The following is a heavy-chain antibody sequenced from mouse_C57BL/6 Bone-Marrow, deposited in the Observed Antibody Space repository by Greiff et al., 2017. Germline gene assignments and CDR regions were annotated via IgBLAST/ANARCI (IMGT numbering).Heavy chain of an antibody. J-gene: IGHJ2*01. CDR1: GFTFSSYG. Sequence: EVKLVESGGDLVKPGGSLKLSCAASGFTFSSYGMSWVRQTPDKSLEWVATISSGGSYTYYPDSVKGRFTISRDNANNTLYLQMSSLKSEDTAVYYCARGRGTNYWGQGTTLTVSS. D-gene: IGHD3-1*01. CDR2: ISSGGSYT. CDR3: ARGRGTNY. V-gene: IGHV5-6*01.